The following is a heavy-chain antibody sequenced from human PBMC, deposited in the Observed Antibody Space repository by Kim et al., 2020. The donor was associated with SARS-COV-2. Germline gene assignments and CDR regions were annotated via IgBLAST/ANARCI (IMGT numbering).Heavy chain of an antibody. CDR1: GFTFSSYA. V-gene: IGHV3-23*01. D-gene: IGHD6-19*01. Sequence: GGSLRLSCAASGFTFSSYAMTWIRQTPGQGLEWVSTISPGGRSAYYADSMRGRFTISRDNSRNTLSLLLNSLRAEDTAVYYCAKASSAGGWYGGPDTWG. CDR2: ISPGGRSA. J-gene: IGHJ5*01. CDR3: AKASSAGGWYGGPDT.